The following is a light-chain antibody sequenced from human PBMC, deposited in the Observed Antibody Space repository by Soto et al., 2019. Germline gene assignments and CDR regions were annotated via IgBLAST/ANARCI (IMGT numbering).Light chain of an antibody. V-gene: IGKV1-27*01. J-gene: IGKJ2*01. CDR1: QGISNY. CDR3: QKYNSAPHT. CDR2: AAS. Sequence: DIQMTQSPASLSASVGDRGTITCRASQGISNYLAWYQQKPGKVPKLLIYAASTLQSGVPSRFSGSGSGTDFTLTISSLQPEDVAAYYCQKYNSAPHTFGQGTKLEIK.